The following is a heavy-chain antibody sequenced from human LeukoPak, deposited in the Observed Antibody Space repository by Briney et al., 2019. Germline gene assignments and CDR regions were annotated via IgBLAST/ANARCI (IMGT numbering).Heavy chain of an antibody. CDR1: GFTFGDYA. CDR2: IRSKAYGGTT. D-gene: IGHD6-19*01. J-gene: IGHJ4*02. CDR3: TRVHETRYSSGWNGFAY. V-gene: IGHV3-49*04. Sequence: GRSLRLSCTASGFTFGDYAMSWVRQAPGKGLEWVGFIRSKAYGGTTEYAASVKGRFTISRDDSKSIAYLQMNSLKTEDTAVYYCTRVHETRYSSGWNGFAYWGQGTLVTVSS.